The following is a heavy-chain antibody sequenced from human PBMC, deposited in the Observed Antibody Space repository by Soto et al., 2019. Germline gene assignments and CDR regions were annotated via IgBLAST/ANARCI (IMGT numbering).Heavy chain of an antibody. J-gene: IGHJ3*02. D-gene: IGHD2-15*01. CDR1: GFTFGGYA. Sequence: GGALRLSCTASGFTFGGYAMSWFRQAPGEGLEWVGFIRSKAYGGTTEYAASVKGRFTISRDDSKSIAYLQMNSLKTEDTAVYYCTRDCSGGSCYSADDAFDIWGQGTMVTVSS. CDR2: IRSKAYGGTT. V-gene: IGHV3-49*03. CDR3: TRDCSGGSCYSADDAFDI.